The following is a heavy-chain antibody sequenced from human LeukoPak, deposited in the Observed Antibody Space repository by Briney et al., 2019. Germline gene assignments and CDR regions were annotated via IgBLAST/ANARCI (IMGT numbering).Heavy chain of an antibody. CDR1: GYTFTGYY. CDR3: ARAPGDIVVVPAAIRAFDI. J-gene: IGHJ3*02. CDR2: INPNSGGT. Sequence: APVKVSCKASGYTFTGYYMHWVRQAPGQGLEWMGWINPNSGGTNYAQKFQGRVTMTRDTSISTAYMELSRLRSDDTAVYYCARAPGDIVVVPAAIRAFDIWGQGTMVTVSS. D-gene: IGHD2-2*02. V-gene: IGHV1-2*02.